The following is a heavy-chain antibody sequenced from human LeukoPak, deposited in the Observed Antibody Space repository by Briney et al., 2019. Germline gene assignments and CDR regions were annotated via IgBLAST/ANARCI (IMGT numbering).Heavy chain of an antibody. CDR1: GGSTSSTTYY. CDR3: VRGSTLRHYQY. Sequence: SETLSLTCTVSGGSTSSTTYYWGWIRRPPGKGLEWIGSIYYSGSTYYNPSLKSRVTVSVDTSKNQFSLKLSSVTAADTAVYYCVRGSTLRHYQYWGQGTLVTVSS. J-gene: IGHJ4*02. V-gene: IGHV4-39*01. CDR2: IYYSGST. D-gene: IGHD2-21*01.